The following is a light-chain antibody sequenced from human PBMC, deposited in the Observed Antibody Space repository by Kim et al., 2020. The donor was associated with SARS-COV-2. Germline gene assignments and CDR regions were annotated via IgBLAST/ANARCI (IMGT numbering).Light chain of an antibody. CDR3: CSYAGSVV. CDR1: SSDVGSSNY. CDR2: DVT. Sequence: PGQSVTISCTGTSSDVGSSNYVSWYQQHPGKAPKLIIYDVTKRPSGVPDRFSGSKSGNTASLTISGLQAEDEADYYCCSYAGSVVFGGGTQLTVL. J-gene: IGLJ2*01. V-gene: IGLV2-11*01.